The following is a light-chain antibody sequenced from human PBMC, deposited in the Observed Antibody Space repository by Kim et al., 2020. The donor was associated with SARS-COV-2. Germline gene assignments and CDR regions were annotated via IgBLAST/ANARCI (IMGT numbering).Light chain of an antibody. CDR1: NISTKG. J-gene: IGLJ1*01. V-gene: IGLV3-21*04. CDR3: HVWDSSSAHYV. Sequence: SYELTQPPSVSVAPGQTAWVTCRGSNISTKGVFWYQQKPGQAPTLVIHFDNDRPSGIPERFSGSNSGDTATLTISRVEAGDEADYYCHVWDSSSAHYVFGTGTKVTVL. CDR2: FDN.